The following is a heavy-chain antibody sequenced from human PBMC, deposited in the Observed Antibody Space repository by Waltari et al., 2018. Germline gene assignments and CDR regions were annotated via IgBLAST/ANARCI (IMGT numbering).Heavy chain of an antibody. V-gene: IGHV4-38-2*01. CDR2: SYHSGST. J-gene: IGHJ3*02. Sequence: QVQLQESGPGLVKPSETLSLTCAVSGSSIRSGYYWGWIRQPPGKGLEWIGSSYHSGSTYYNPSLKSRVTISVDTSKNQFSLKLSSVTAADTAVYYCARRWARRPDAFDIWGQGTMVTVSS. CDR3: ARRWARRPDAFDI. D-gene: IGHD1-26*01. CDR1: GSSIRSGYY.